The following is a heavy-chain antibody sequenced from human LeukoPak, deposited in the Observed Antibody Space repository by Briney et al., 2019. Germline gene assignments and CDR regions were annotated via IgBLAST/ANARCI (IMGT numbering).Heavy chain of an antibody. CDR1: GYTFTSYG. CDR2: ISGYNDNT. CDR3: ARAVWAYYGSGIYYNYFEY. D-gene: IGHD3-10*01. J-gene: IGHJ4*02. V-gene: IGHV1-18*01. Sequence: GGSVKVSCKASGYTFTSYGISWVRQAPGQGLEWMGWISGYNDNTNHEQKLQGRVTVTTDTSTSTAYMELRSLRSDDTAVYYCARAVWAYYGSGIYYNYFEYWGQGTLVTVSS.